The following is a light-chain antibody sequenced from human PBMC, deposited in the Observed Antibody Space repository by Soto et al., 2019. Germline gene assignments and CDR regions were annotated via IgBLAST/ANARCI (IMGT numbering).Light chain of an antibody. CDR2: GAS. Sequence: EIVMTHSPATLSVSPGERAILSCRASQSGSRNLAWYQHKPGQAPRLLIYGASTRATGVPARFSGRGSGTEFTLTISSLQSEDFAVYYCKQYNNWPITFGQGTRLEIK. V-gene: IGKV3-15*01. J-gene: IGKJ5*01. CDR3: KQYNNWPIT. CDR1: QSGSRN.